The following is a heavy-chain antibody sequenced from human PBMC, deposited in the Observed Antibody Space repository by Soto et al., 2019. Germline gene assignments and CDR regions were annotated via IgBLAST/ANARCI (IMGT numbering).Heavy chain of an antibody. Sequence: PGESLKIACKGSGYSFNPYWIGWVRQMSGKGLEWMGIIYPGDSYTNYSPSFQGHVTISADKSISTAYLQWSSLKASDTAMYYCASSPRGYCSSTSCRELGNYYGMDVWGQGTTVTVSS. CDR3: ASSPRGYCSSTSCRELGNYYGMDV. D-gene: IGHD2-2*01. CDR2: IYPGDSYT. J-gene: IGHJ6*02. CDR1: GYSFNPYW. V-gene: IGHV5-51*01.